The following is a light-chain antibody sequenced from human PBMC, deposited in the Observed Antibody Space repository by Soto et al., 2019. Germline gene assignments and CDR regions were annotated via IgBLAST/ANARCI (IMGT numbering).Light chain of an antibody. CDR3: QQRSNFPIS. Sequence: EIVLTQSPATLSLSPGERATLSCRASQSVSSYLACYQQKPGQAPRLLIYAASNRATGIPARFSGSGSGTDFALTTSSLEPEDFAVYYCQQRSNFPISFGQGTRLEIK. V-gene: IGKV3-11*01. CDR1: QSVSSY. J-gene: IGKJ5*01. CDR2: AAS.